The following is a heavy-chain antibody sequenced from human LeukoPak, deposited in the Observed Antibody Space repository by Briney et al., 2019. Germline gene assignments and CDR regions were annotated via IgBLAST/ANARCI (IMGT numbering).Heavy chain of an antibody. CDR2: TYYRSKWYN. CDR1: GDSVSSDSVA. Sequence: SQTLSDSCAISGDSVSSDSVAWNWIRQSPSRGLEWLGRTYYRSKWYNDYALSVKGRITINPDTSKNQFSLQLNSVTPEDTAVYYCARASASKFDYWGQGTLVTVSS. D-gene: IGHD6-25*01. CDR3: ARASASKFDY. J-gene: IGHJ4*02. V-gene: IGHV6-1*01.